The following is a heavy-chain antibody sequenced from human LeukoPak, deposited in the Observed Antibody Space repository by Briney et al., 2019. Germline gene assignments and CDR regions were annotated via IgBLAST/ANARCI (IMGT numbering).Heavy chain of an antibody. V-gene: IGHV3-30-3*01. CDR2: ISYDGSNK. Sequence: GGSLRLSCAASGFIFSSYVMTWVRQAPGKGLEWVAVISYDGSNKYYADSVKGRFTISRDNSKNTLYLQMNSLRAEDTAVYYCARDSVGATNYFDYWGQGTLVTVSS. CDR1: GFIFSSYV. J-gene: IGHJ4*02. CDR3: ARDSVGATNYFDY. D-gene: IGHD1-26*01.